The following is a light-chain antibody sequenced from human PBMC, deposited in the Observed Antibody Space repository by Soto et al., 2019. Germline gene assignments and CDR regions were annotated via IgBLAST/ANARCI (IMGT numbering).Light chain of an antibody. J-gene: IGLJ2*01. Sequence: QTVVTQPPSASASLGATVTLTCTLSSGYSNYRVDWYQQRPGKGPRLVMRVDAGGIVGSRGDGIPDRFSVMGSGLNRYLTIKNIQEEDESDYHCGADHGSGSNFVKVFGGGTQLTVL. CDR3: GADHGSGSNFVKV. CDR1: SGYSNYR. CDR2: VDAGGIVG. V-gene: IGLV9-49*03.